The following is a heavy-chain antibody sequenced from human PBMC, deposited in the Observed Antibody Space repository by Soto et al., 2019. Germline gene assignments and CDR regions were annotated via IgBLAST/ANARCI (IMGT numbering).Heavy chain of an antibody. J-gene: IGHJ6*02. CDR3: ARDLAGVPAAILNYYYGMDV. D-gene: IGHD2-2*01. CDR1: GYTFSSYY. V-gene: IGHV1-46*01. CDR2: INPSSGCA. Sequence: ASVKVSCKASGYTFSSYYMNWVRQAPGQGLEWLGIINPSSGCATYAQRFQVRVTMTRDTPTSTFHMELSSLRSEDTAVYYCARDLAGVPAAILNYYYGMDVWGQGTTVTVSS.